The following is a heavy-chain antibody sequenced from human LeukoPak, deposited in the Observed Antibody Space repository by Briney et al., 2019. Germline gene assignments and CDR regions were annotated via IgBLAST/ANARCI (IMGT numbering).Heavy chain of an antibody. J-gene: IGHJ4*02. CDR1: GFTFSSYS. CDR2: ISSSSCYI. CDR3: ARVSFGVVIPDPSDY. V-gene: IGHV3-21*01. Sequence: GGSLRLSCAASGFTFSSYSMNWVRQAPGKGLEWVSSISSSSCYIYYADCVKGRFTISRDNAKNSLYLQMNSLRAEDTAVYYCARVSFGVVIPDPSDYWGQGTLVTVSS. D-gene: IGHD3-3*01.